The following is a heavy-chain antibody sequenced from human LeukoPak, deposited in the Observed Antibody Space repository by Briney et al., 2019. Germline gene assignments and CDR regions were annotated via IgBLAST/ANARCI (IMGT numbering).Heavy chain of an antibody. CDR1: GYALTELS. Sequence: GASVKVSCKVSGYALTELSIHWVRQAPGKGLEWMGGFDPEDGETIYAQKFQGRVTMTEDTSTDTAYMELSSLRSEDTAVYYCATDAAAGTNYWGQGTLVTVSS. V-gene: IGHV1-24*01. CDR2: FDPEDGET. D-gene: IGHD6-13*01. CDR3: ATDAAAGTNY. J-gene: IGHJ4*02.